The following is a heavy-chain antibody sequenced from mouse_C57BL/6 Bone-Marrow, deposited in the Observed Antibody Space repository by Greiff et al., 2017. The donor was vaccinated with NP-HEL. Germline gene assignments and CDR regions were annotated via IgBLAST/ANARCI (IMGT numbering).Heavy chain of an antibody. D-gene: IGHD4-1*01. CDR3: ARSDSNWGYAMDY. V-gene: IGHV1-64*01. Sequence: VQLQQSGAELVKPGASVKLSCKASGYTFTSYWMHWVKQRPGQGLEWIGMIHPNSGSTNYNEKFKSKATLTVDKSSSTAYMQLSSLTSEDSAVYYSARSDSNWGYAMDYWGQGTSVTVSS. J-gene: IGHJ4*01. CDR1: GYTFTSYW. CDR2: IHPNSGST.